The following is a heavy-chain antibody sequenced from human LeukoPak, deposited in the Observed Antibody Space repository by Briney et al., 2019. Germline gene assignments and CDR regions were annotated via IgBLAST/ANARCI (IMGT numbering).Heavy chain of an antibody. CDR3: AGGYSYGFWFDP. V-gene: IGHV4-30-2*01. J-gene: IGHJ5*02. Sequence: SETLSLTCAVSGGSISSGGYSWSWIRQPPGKGLEWIGYIYHSGSTYYNPSLKSRVTISVDRSENQFSLKLSSVTAADTAVYYCAGGYSYGFWFDPWGQGTLVTVSS. CDR1: GGSISSGGYS. CDR2: IYHSGST. D-gene: IGHD5-18*01.